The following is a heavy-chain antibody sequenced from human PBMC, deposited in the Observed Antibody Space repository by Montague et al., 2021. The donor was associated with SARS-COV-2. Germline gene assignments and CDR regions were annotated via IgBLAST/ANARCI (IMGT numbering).Heavy chain of an antibody. CDR2: IWYDGSNK. Sequence: SLRLSCAASGFTFSSYGMHWVRQAPGKGLEWVAVIWYDGSNKYYADSVKGRFTISRDNSKNTLYLQMNSLRAEDTAVYYCARDLRRITIFGGVLNYYYGMDVWGKGTTVTVSS. V-gene: IGHV3-33*01. CDR1: GFTFSSYG. J-gene: IGHJ6*04. D-gene: IGHD3-3*01. CDR3: ARDLRRITIFGGVLNYYYGMDV.